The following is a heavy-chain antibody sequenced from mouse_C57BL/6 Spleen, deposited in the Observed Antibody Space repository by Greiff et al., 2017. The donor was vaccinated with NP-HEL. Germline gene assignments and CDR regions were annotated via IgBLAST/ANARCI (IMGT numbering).Heavy chain of an antibody. CDR2: INPSTGGT. CDR1: GYSFTGYY. V-gene: IGHV1-42*01. CDR3: AREGISY. J-gene: IGHJ2*01. Sequence: VQLQQSGPELVKPGASVKISCKASGYSFTGYYMNWVKQSPEKSLEWIGEINPSTGGTTYIQKFKAKATLTVDKSSSTAYMQLKSLTSEDSAVYYCAREGISYWGQGTTLTVSS.